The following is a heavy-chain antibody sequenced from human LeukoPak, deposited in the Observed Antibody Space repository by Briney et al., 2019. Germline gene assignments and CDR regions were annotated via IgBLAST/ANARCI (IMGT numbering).Heavy chain of an antibody. CDR3: ARGSPGGGDVET. CDR2: VSPNSGIT. Sequence: ASVKVSCKASGYTFTTFDINWVRQATGQGLEWMGWVSPNSGITGYAQKFQGRVTITGDTSISTAYMELSSLRSEDTAVYYCARGSPGGGDVETWDQGTLVTVSS. V-gene: IGHV1-8*03. D-gene: IGHD2-21*02. CDR1: GYTFTTFD. J-gene: IGHJ4*02.